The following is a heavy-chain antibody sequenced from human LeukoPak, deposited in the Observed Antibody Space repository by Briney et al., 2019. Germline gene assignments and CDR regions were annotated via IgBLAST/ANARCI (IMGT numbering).Heavy chain of an antibody. CDR1: GGSISSSSYY. CDR2: IYTSGST. V-gene: IGHV4-61*02. Sequence: SETLSLTCTVSGGSISSSSYYWSWIRQPAGKGLEWIGRIYTSGSTNYNPSLKGRVTMSIDTSKNQFSLTLTSVTAADTAVYYCARDRDGYIEKMFGYFDYWGQGTLVTVSS. D-gene: IGHD5-24*01. J-gene: IGHJ4*02. CDR3: ARDRDGYIEKMFGYFDY.